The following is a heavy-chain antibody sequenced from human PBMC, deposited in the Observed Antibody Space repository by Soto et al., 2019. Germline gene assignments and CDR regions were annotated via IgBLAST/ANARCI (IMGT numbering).Heavy chain of an antibody. D-gene: IGHD3-22*01. Sequence: GGSLRLSCAASGFTFSSYAMSWVRQAPGKGLEWVSAISGRGGSTYYADSVKGRFTISRDNSKNTLYLQMNSLRAEDTAVYYCAKAPYYYDSSGYYREPYYYYGMDVWGQGTTVTVSS. CDR2: ISGRGGST. CDR3: AKAPYYYDSSGYYREPYYYYGMDV. V-gene: IGHV3-23*01. CDR1: GFTFSSYA. J-gene: IGHJ6*02.